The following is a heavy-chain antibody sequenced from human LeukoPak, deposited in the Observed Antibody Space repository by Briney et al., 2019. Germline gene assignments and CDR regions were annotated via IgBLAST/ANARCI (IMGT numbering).Heavy chain of an antibody. CDR3: ATVSCGWYGGDY. CDR2: FDPEDGET. J-gene: IGHJ4*02. CDR1: GYTLTELS. Sequence: ASVKVSCKVSGYTLTELSMHWVRQAPGKGLEWMGGFDPEDGETIYAQKFQGRVTMTEDTSTDTAYMELSSLRSEDTAVYYCATVSCGWYGGDYWGQGTLVTVSS. V-gene: IGHV1-24*01. D-gene: IGHD6-19*01.